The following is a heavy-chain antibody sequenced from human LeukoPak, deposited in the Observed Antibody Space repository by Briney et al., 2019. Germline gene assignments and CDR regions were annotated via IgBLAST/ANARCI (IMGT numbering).Heavy chain of an antibody. CDR2: IYYSGST. V-gene: IGHV4-39*01. J-gene: IGHJ5*02. CDR3: ARAPFTVTSWFDP. Sequence: SETLSLTCTVSGGSISSSSYYWGWIRQPPGKGLEWIGSIYYSGSTYYNPSLKSRVTISVDTSKNQFSLKLSSVTAADTAVYYCARAPFTVTSWFDPWGQGTLVTVSS. D-gene: IGHD4-17*01. CDR1: GGSISSSSYY.